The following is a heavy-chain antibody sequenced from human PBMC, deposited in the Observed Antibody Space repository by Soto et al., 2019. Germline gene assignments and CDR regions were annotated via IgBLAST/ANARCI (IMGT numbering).Heavy chain of an antibody. Sequence: EVHLSESGGGVVQPGGSLRLSCVVSGFTFSDYAMDWFRQAPGKGLEWVSEISATGGTTNYADSVKGRYTISRDNSNNNPYLHLPNLRAEDTAMFYCAKSSSAWYGSKNYYFDSCGQGALVTVSS. CDR2: ISATGGTT. V-gene: IGHV3-23*01. D-gene: IGHD6-19*01. CDR1: GFTFSDYA. J-gene: IGHJ4*02. CDR3: AKSSSAWYGSKNYYFDS.